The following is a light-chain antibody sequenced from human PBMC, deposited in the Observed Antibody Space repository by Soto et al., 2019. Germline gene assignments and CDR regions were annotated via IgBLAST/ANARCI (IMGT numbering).Light chain of an antibody. V-gene: IGLV2-23*02. CDR2: EVT. J-gene: IGLJ3*02. Sequence: QSVLTQPASVSGSPGQSITISCTGTSSDFGNYNLVSWYQQHPGKAPKLMIYEVTKRPSGVPDRFSGSKSGNTASLTVSGLQADDEAEYFCCSHAGINNFWGFGGGTKVTVL. CDR3: CSHAGINNFWG. CDR1: SSDFGNYNL.